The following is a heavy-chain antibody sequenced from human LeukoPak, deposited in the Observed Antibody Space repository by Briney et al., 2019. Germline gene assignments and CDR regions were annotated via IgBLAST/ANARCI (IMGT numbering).Heavy chain of an antibody. D-gene: IGHD6-13*01. Sequence: SETLSLTCTVSGGSISSYYWSWIRQPAGKGLEWIGRIYSTGSTNYNPSLKSRVTMSVDTSKNQFSLRLRSVTSADTAVYYCARQIASAGTAGFDFWGQGALVTVSS. CDR2: IYSTGST. CDR1: GGSISSYY. J-gene: IGHJ4*02. CDR3: ARQIASAGTAGFDF. V-gene: IGHV4-4*07.